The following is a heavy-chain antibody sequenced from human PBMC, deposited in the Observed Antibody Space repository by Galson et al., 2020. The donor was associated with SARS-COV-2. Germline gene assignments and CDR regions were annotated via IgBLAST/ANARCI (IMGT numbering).Heavy chain of an antibody. J-gene: IGHJ6*02. V-gene: IGHV3-23*01. D-gene: IGHD6-19*01. CDR1: GFTFSSYV. Sequence: TGGSLRLSCAASGFTFSSYVMTWVRQAPGKGLEWVSAVSGSGDDRYYADSVKGRFTISRDNSKNTLYLQMNSLRAEDTAVYYCAKDFGPGYSSGWYFKGYYYGMDVWGQGTTVTVSS. CDR2: VSGSGDDR. CDR3: AKDFGPGYSSGWYFKGYYYGMDV.